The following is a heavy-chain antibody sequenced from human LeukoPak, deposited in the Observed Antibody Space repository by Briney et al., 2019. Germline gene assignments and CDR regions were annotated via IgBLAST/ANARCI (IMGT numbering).Heavy chain of an antibody. CDR2: INHSGST. Sequence: GSLRLSCAASGFTFSSYAMSWVRQPPGKGLEWIGEINHSGSTNYNPSLKSRVTISVDTSKNQFSLKLSSVTAADTAVYYCASLNSSGWYFDYWGQGTLVTVSS. CDR3: ASLNSSGWYFDY. V-gene: IGHV4-34*01. CDR1: GFTFSSYA. D-gene: IGHD6-19*01. J-gene: IGHJ4*02.